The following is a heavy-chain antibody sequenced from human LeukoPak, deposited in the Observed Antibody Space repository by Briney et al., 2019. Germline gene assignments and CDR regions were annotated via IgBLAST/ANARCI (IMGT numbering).Heavy chain of an antibody. J-gene: IGHJ5*02. CDR1: GYTFTDYY. CDR3: ARPSKGSGPNWFDT. Sequence: ASVKASCKASGYTFTDYYIHWVRQAPGQGLEWMAWINPNSGGTDYAQNFQGRVTMTSDTSITTAYMELSSLRSDDTAVYFCARPSKGSGPNWFDTWGQGTLVTVSS. V-gene: IGHV1-2*02. CDR2: INPNSGGT. D-gene: IGHD2-15*01.